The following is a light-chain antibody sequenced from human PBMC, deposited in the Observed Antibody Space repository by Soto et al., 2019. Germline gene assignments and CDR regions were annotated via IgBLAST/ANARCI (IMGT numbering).Light chain of an antibody. Sequence: QSVLTQPPSVSGAPGQRVTISCTGSSSNIGAGYDVHWYQQLPGTAPKLLIYGNSNRPSGVPDRFSGSKSGTSASLAITGLQAEDEADYSCQSYDSSLSRYVSGTGTKVTDL. CDR1: SSNIGAGYD. CDR2: GNS. CDR3: QSYDSSLSRYV. J-gene: IGLJ1*01. V-gene: IGLV1-40*01.